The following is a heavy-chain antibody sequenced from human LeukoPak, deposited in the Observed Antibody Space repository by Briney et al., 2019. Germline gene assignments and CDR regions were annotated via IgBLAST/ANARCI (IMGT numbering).Heavy chain of an antibody. CDR2: IYRSGST. CDR1: GDSISSFY. V-gene: IGHV4-4*07. CDR3: ARVPQSYYYDSSGPNPYYYYYMDV. Sequence: SETLSLTCTVSGDSISSFYWSWIWQPAGKGLEWIGRIYRSGSTNYNPSLESRVTMSVDTSKNQFSLKLSSVTAADTAVYYCARVPQSYYYDSSGPNPYYYYYMDVWGKGTTVTISS. J-gene: IGHJ6*03. D-gene: IGHD3-22*01.